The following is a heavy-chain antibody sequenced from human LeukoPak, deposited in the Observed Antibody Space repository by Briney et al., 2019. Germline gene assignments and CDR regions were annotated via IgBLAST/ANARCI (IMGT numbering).Heavy chain of an antibody. CDR2: IHHSGSI. J-gene: IGHJ4*02. CDR1: GVSISSNLW. Sequence: SETLSLTCAVSGVSISSNLWWTWVRQPPGKGLEWIAEIHHSGSINYNPSLKSRVTISVDKAKNQFSLNLNSVTAADTAVYYCARGGDRSFDYWGQGALVTVSS. CDR3: ARGGDRSFDY. D-gene: IGHD3-10*01. V-gene: IGHV4-4*02.